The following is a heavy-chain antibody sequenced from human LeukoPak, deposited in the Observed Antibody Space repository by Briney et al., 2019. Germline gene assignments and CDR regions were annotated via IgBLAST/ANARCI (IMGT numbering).Heavy chain of an antibody. CDR3: ARDHYYDSSGAEY. CDR2: INPNSGGT. V-gene: IGHV1-2*02. CDR1: GYTFTGYY. J-gene: IGHJ4*02. D-gene: IGHD3-22*01. Sequence: ASVKVSCKASGYTFTGYYMHWVRQAPGQGLGWMGWINPNSGGTKYAQKFQGRVTMTWDTSISTAYMELNRLRSDDTAVYYCARDHYYDSSGAEYWGQGTLVTVSA.